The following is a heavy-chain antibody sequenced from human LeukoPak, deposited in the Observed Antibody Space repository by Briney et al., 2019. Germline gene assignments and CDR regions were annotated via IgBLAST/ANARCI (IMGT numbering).Heavy chain of an antibody. CDR1: GFTFSSYW. CDR2: IKYDGSDK. V-gene: IGHV3-7*01. J-gene: IGHJ4*02. Sequence: GGSLTLSCAASGFTFSSYWMSWVRQAPGKGLEWVATIKYDGSDKYYVDSVRGRFTISRDNAKNTLYLQMNSLRAEDTAVCYCARENYVWGSYRFPDYWGQGTVVTVSS. D-gene: IGHD3-16*02. CDR3: ARENYVWGSYRFPDY.